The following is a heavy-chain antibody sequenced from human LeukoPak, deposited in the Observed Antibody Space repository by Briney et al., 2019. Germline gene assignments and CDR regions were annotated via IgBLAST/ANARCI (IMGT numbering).Heavy chain of an antibody. Sequence: GGSLRLSCAASGFTFSSYAMHWVRQAPGKGLEWVAVISYDGSNKYYADSVKGRFTISRDNSKNTLYLQMNSLRAEDTAVYYCAREFPGLLPAAPRGYYFNYWGQGTLVTVSS. CDR3: AREFPGLLPAAPRGYYFNY. CDR2: ISYDGSNK. D-gene: IGHD2-2*01. V-gene: IGHV3-30-3*01. CDR1: GFTFSSYA. J-gene: IGHJ4*02.